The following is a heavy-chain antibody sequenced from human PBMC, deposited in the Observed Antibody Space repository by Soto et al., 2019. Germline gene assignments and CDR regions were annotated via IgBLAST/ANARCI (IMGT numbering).Heavy chain of an antibody. CDR2: ISSESSSI. CDR1: GFTFSSYS. Sequence: GGSLRLSCAASGFTFSSYSMNWVRQAPGKGLEWVSHISSESSSIFYANSVRGRFTISRDNAKNSLYLQMSSLRAEDTAVYYCAREPTRGYCTSPSCYGNFDYWGQGTLVTVSS. D-gene: IGHD2-2*01. CDR3: AREPTRGYCTSPSCYGNFDY. J-gene: IGHJ4*02. V-gene: IGHV3-48*01.